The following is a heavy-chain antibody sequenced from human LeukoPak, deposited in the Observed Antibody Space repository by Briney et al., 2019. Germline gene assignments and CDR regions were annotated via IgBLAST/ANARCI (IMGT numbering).Heavy chain of an antibody. D-gene: IGHD3-10*01. CDR1: GFTFSSYG. J-gene: IGHJ4*02. CDR2: ISGSGGST. CDR3: AKGAVLLWFGERDPSPYYFDY. V-gene: IGHV3-23*01. Sequence: PGGSLRLSCAASGFTFSSYGMSWVRQAPGKGLEWVSAISGSGGSTYYADSVKGRFTISRDNSKNTLYLQMNSPRAEDTAVYYCAKGAVLLWFGERDPSPYYFDYWGQGTLVTVSS.